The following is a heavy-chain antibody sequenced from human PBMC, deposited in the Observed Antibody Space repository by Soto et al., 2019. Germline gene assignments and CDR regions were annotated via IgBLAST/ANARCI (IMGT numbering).Heavy chain of an antibody. J-gene: IGHJ4*02. Sequence: QVQLVQSGAEVKKPGSSVKVSCKASGGTFSSYTISWVRQAPGQGLEWMGRIIPILGIANYAQEFQSRVTIIEDKTRSTAYMELSSLRSEDTAVYYCASRYCSGGSCYSEGSSDYWGQGTLVTVSS. CDR1: GGTFSSYT. CDR3: ASRYCSGGSCYSEGSSDY. CDR2: IIPILGIA. V-gene: IGHV1-69*02. D-gene: IGHD2-15*01.